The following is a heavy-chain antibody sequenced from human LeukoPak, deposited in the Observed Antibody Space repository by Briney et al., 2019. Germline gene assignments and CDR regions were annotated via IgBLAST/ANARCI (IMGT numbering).Heavy chain of an antibody. J-gene: IGHJ3*02. CDR3: ARGYCSGGSCYPIFAFDI. D-gene: IGHD2-15*01. V-gene: IGHV3-48*03. CDR1: GFTFSSYE. Sequence: RGSLRLSCAASGFTFSSYEMNWVRQAPGKGLEWVSYISSSGSTIYYADSVKGRFTISRDNAKNSLYLQMNSLRAEDTAVYYCARGYCSGGSCYPIFAFDIWGQGTMVTVSS. CDR2: ISSSGSTI.